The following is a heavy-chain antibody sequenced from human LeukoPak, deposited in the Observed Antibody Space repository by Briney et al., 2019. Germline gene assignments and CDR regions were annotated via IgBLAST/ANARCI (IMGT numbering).Heavy chain of an antibody. D-gene: IGHD2-15*01. CDR1: GYTFASYG. CDR2: ISAYNGNT. CDR3: ARDRCSGGSCYEVDY. J-gene: IGHJ4*02. V-gene: IGHV1-18*01. Sequence: VASVKVSCKASGYTFASYGISWVRQAPGQGLEWMGWISAYNGNTNYAQKLQGRVTMTTDTSTSTDYMELRSLRSDDTAVYYCARDRCSGGSCYEVDYWGQGTLVTVSS.